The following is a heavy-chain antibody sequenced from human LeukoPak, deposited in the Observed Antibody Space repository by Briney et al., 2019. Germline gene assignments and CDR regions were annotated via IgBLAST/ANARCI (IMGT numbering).Heavy chain of an antibody. V-gene: IGHV3-7*01. Sequence: GGSLRLSCAASGFTFRSYWMSWVRQAPGKGLDWVANIKEDGSDKYYVDSVKGRFTISRDNAKNSLYLQMNSLRAEDTAVYYCARDPWATRADYWGQGTLVTVSA. CDR3: ARDPWATRADY. CDR1: GFTFRSYW. D-gene: IGHD1-26*01. CDR2: IKEDGSDK. J-gene: IGHJ4*02.